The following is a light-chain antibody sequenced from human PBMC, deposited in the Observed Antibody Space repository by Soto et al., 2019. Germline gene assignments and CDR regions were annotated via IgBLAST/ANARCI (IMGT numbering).Light chain of an antibody. J-gene: IGKJ2*01. CDR2: AAS. Sequence: DIQMTQSPSSLSASVGDRVTITCRASQSISSYLNWYQHKPGKAPKLLIYAASTLQSGVPSRFSGSGSGTGFTLTITTLQPEDFATYYCQQGYSTPYTFGQGTKVAIK. CDR3: QQGYSTPYT. CDR1: QSISSY. V-gene: IGKV1-39*01.